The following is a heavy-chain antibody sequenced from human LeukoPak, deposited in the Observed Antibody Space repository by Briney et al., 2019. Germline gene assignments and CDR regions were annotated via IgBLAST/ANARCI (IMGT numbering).Heavy chain of an antibody. D-gene: IGHD7-27*01. Sequence: PGGSLRLSCAASGFTFSSFRMSWIRQAPGKGLEWGAVISYDGSNKYYADSGKGRFTISRDNSKNTLYLQMNSLRAEDTAVYYCARSRSDKLGYFDYWGQGTLVTVSS. V-gene: IGHV3-30*03. CDR1: GFTFSSFR. J-gene: IGHJ4*02. CDR3: ARSRSDKLGYFDY. CDR2: ISYDGSNK.